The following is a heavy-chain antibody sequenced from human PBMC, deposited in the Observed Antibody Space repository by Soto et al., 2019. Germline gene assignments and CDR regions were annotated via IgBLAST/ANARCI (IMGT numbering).Heavy chain of an antibody. V-gene: IGHV3-53*01. J-gene: IGHJ4*02. CDR2: IQTGGAT. CDR3: VRVLYDSGVVDF. D-gene: IGHD5-12*01. Sequence: LQLQESGPGLVKPAETLSLTCTVSGGSISTFFWSWIRQPPGKGLEWASIIQTGGATYYTDSAQGRFTISRDNSRNTVYLQMSSLRVEDTGVYSCVRVLYDSGVVDFWGQGSPITVS. CDR1: GGSISTFF.